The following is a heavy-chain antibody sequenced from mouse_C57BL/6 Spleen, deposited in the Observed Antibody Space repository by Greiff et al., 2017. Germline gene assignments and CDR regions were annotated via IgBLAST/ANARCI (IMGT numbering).Heavy chain of an antibody. Sequence: EVQLQQSGPELVKPGASVKMSCTASGYTFTDYNMHWVKQSHGTSLEWIGYINPNNGGTSYNQKFKGTATLTVNKSSSTAYMELRSLTSEDSAVYYCAEVITTYFDYWGQGTTLTVSS. CDR1: GYTFTDYN. J-gene: IGHJ2*01. V-gene: IGHV1-22*01. CDR2: INPNNGGT. D-gene: IGHD2-4*01. CDR3: AEVITTYFDY.